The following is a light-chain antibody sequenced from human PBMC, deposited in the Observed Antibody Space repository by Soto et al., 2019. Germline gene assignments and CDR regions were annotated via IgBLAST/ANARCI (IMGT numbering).Light chain of an antibody. V-gene: IGLV2-14*02. CDR1: SSDIGSYDR. CDR2: EDS. CDR3: SSYAASNNFYFV. Sequence: QSALTQPASVSGSPGQSITISCTGTSSDIGSYDRVSWYQRHPGKAPKLMIFEDSRRPSGISNRFSGSKSGNTASLTVSGLQAEDEADYYCSSYAASNNFYFVFGGGTKLTVL. J-gene: IGLJ3*02.